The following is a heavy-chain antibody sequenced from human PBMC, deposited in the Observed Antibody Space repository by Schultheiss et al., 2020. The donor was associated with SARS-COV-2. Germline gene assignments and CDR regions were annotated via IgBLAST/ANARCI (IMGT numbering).Heavy chain of an antibody. CDR1: GGSISSGSYY. J-gene: IGHJ5*02. CDR2: IYTSGST. V-gene: IGHV4-61*02. CDR3: ARDVRIAAAGYYNWFDP. Sequence: SETLSLTCTVSGGSISSGSYYWSWIRQPAGKGLEWIGRIYTSGSTNYNPSLKRRVTISVDTSKNQFSLKLSSVTAADTAVYYCARDVRIAAAGYYNWFDPWGQGTLVTVSS. D-gene: IGHD6-13*01.